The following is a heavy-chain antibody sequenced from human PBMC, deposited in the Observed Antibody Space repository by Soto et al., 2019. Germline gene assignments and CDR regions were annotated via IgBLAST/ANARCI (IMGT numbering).Heavy chain of an antibody. CDR1: GGSFSGYY. CDR3: ARGGIVATINWFDP. V-gene: IGHV4-34*01. D-gene: IGHD5-12*01. CDR2: INHSGST. Sequence: PSETLSLTCAVYGGSFSGYYWSWIRQPPGKGLEWIGEINHSGSTNYNPSLKSRVTISVDTSKNQFSLKLSSVTAADTAVYYYARGGIVATINWFDPWGQGTLVTVSS. J-gene: IGHJ5*02.